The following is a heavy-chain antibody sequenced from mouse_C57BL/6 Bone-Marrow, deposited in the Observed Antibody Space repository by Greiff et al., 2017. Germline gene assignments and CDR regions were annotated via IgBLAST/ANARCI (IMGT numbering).Heavy chain of an antibody. D-gene: IGHD1-1*01. V-gene: IGHV5-4*03. CDR2: ISDGGSYT. CDR1: GFTFSSYA. J-gene: IGHJ1*03. CDR3: ARTLITTVVIDV. Sequence: EVKLMESGGGLVKPGGSLKLSCAASGFTFSSYAMSWVRQTPEKRLEWVATISDGGSYTYYPDNVKGRFTISRDNAKNNLYLQMSHLKSEDTAMYYCARTLITTVVIDVWGTGTTVTVSS.